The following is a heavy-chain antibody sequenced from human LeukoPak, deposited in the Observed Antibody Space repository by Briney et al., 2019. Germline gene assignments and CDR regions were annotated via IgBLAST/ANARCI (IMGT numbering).Heavy chain of an antibody. CDR1: GYSFTSYW. J-gene: IGHJ4*02. CDR3: ARWIVVPAAHFDY. CDR2: IYPGDSDT. Sequence: GESLKVSCKGSGYSFTSYWIGWVRQMPGKGLEWMGIIYPGDSDTRYSPSFQGQVTISADKSISTAYLQWSSLKASDTAMYYCARWIVVPAAHFDYWGQGTLVTVSS. V-gene: IGHV5-51*01. D-gene: IGHD2-2*01.